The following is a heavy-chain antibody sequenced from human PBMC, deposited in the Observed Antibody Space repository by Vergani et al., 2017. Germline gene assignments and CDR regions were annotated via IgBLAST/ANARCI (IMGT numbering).Heavy chain of an antibody. J-gene: IGHJ3*02. V-gene: IGHV2-70*01. Sequence: QVTLRESGPALVKPTQTLTLTCTFSGFSLSTSGMCVSWIRQPPGKALEWLALIDWDDDKYYSTSLKTRLTISTDTSKNQVVLTMTNMDPVDTATYYCARIYLPDGSGSLGGSGAFDIWGQGTMVTVSS. CDR1: GFSLSTSGMC. CDR2: IDWDDDK. CDR3: ARIYLPDGSGSLGGSGAFDI. D-gene: IGHD3-10*01.